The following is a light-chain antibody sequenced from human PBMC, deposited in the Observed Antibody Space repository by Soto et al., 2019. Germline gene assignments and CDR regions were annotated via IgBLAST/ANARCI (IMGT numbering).Light chain of an antibody. CDR1: QSVSSN. Sequence: EIVMTQSPATLSVSPGERATLSCRASQSVSSNLAWYQQKPGQAPRLLIDGASTRATGIPARFSGSGSGTEVTLTISSLQSEDFAVYYCQQYNNWLITFGQGTRLEIK. J-gene: IGKJ5*01. V-gene: IGKV3-15*01. CDR3: QQYNNWLIT. CDR2: GAS.